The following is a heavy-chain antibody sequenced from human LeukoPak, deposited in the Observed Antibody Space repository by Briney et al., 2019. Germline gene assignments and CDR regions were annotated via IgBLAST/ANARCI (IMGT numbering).Heavy chain of an antibody. CDR1: GGSISSYY. CDR2: IYYSGST. J-gene: IGHJ2*01. CDR3: ARHYYYDSSGYYWYFDL. D-gene: IGHD3-22*01. Sequence: KSSETLSLTCTVSGGSISSYYWNWIRQPPGKGLEWIGYIYYSGSTNYNPSLKSRVTISVDTSKNQFSLKLSSVTAADTAVYYCARHYYYDSSGYYWYFDLWGRGTLVTVSS. V-gene: IGHV4-59*01.